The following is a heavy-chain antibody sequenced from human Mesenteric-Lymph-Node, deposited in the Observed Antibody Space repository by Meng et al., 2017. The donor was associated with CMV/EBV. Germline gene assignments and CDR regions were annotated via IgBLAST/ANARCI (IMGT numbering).Heavy chain of an antibody. Sequence: ASVKVSCKASGYTFTSFGFSWVRQAPGQGLEWMGWISAYNGNTNYPQKLQGRVTMTTDTSTSTAYMELRSLRSDDTAVYYCARGRGRIVATNYYFDYWGQGTLVTVSS. CDR3: ARGRGRIVATNYYFDY. CDR1: GYTFTSFG. V-gene: IGHV1-18*01. D-gene: IGHD5-12*01. CDR2: ISAYNGNT. J-gene: IGHJ4*02.